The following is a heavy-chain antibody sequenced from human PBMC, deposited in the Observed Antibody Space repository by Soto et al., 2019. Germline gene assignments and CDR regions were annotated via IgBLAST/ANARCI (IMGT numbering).Heavy chain of an antibody. V-gene: IGHV4-34*01. Sequence: LSLTCAVYGGSFSGYYWSWIRQPPGKGLEWIGEINHSGSTNYNPSLKSRVTISVDTSKNQFSLKLSSVTAADTAVYYCARGARVLLWFGELLSHPYFDYWGQGTLVTV. CDR2: INHSGST. J-gene: IGHJ4*02. D-gene: IGHD3-10*01. CDR3: ARGARVLLWFGELLSHPYFDY. CDR1: GGSFSGYY.